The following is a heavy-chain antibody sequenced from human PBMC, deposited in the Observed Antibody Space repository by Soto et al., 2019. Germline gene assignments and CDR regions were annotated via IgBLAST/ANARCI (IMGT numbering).Heavy chain of an antibody. J-gene: IGHJ4*02. D-gene: IGHD2-15*01. CDR1: GFTFGAYA. Sequence: PGGSLRLSCTASGFTFGAYAMSWVRQAPGKGLEWISFIRDKAYRGTTKYAASVRGRFTISRDDSKSIAYLQMNSLKTEDTAVYYCTRGDMALNDYWGQGTLVTVSS. CDR2: IRDKAYRGTT. CDR3: TRGDMALNDY. V-gene: IGHV3-49*04.